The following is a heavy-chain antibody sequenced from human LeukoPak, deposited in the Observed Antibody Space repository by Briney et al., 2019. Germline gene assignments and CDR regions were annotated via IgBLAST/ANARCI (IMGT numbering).Heavy chain of an antibody. V-gene: IGHV3-53*01. Sequence: PGGSLRLSCAASGFTFSDYYMDWVRQAPGKGLEWVSIIYSGGSTNYADSVKGRFTISRDNSKNTLYLQMNSLRAEDTAVYYCGGGSGRNRSSYYYMDVWGKGTTVTVSS. CDR3: GGGSGRNRSSYYYMDV. J-gene: IGHJ6*03. CDR2: IYSGGST. D-gene: IGHD3-10*01. CDR1: GFTFSDYY.